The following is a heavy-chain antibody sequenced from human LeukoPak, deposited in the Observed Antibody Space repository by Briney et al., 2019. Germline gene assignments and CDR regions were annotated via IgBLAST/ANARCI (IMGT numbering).Heavy chain of an antibody. CDR1: GGSISSYY. D-gene: IGHD6-13*01. CDR2: IYYSGST. J-gene: IGHJ6*02. V-gene: IGHV4-59*01. CDR3: ARGVVPYSSSWYFWGNYYYYGMDV. Sequence: PSETLSLTCTVSGGSISSYYWSWIRQPPGKGLEWIGYIYYSGSTNYNPSLKSRVTISVDTSKNQFSLKLSSVTAADTAVYYCARGVVPYSSSWYFWGNYYYYGMDVWGQGTTVTVSS.